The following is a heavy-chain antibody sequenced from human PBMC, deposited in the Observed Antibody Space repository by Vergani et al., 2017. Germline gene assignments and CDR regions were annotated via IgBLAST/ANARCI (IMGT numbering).Heavy chain of an antibody. J-gene: IGHJ4*02. Sequence: EVQLVESGGGLVKPGGSLRLSCAASGFTFSSYSMNWVRQAPGKGLEWVSSISSSSSYIYYADSVKGRFTISRDNAKNSLYLQMNSLRAEDTAVYYCARDAIAAAGNTFDYWGQGTLVTVSS. D-gene: IGHD6-13*01. CDR2: ISSSSSYI. CDR1: GFTFSSYS. V-gene: IGHV3-21*04. CDR3: ARDAIAAAGNTFDY.